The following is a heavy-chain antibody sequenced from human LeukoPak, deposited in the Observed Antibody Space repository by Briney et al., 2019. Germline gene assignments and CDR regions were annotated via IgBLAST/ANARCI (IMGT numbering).Heavy chain of an antibody. D-gene: IGHD1-26*01. V-gene: IGHV4-59*01. Sequence: SETLSLTCTVSGGSISSYYWSWIRQPPGKGLEWIGYIYYSGSTNYNPSLKSRVTISVDTSKNQFSLKLSSVTAADTAVYYCASIPYSGGRHDAFDIWGQGTMVTVSS. CDR2: IYYSGST. J-gene: IGHJ3*02. CDR3: ASIPYSGGRHDAFDI. CDR1: GGSISSYY.